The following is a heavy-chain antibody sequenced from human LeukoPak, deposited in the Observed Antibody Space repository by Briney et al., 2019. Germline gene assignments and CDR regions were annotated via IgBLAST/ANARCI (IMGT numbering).Heavy chain of an antibody. V-gene: IGHV3-11*01. CDR1: GFVFSDHY. D-gene: IGHD5-18*01. J-gene: IGHJ6*03. CDR2: ISTSGSTI. Sequence: PGGSLRLSCAASGFVFSDHYVSWIRQAPGKGLEWVSYISTSGSTIFDAVSVRGRFTISRDNGKSSVFLQIDSARVEDTAVYFCARVWKQQAQGYYWYYMDVWGKGTTVTVSS. CDR3: ARVWKQQAQGYYWYYMDV.